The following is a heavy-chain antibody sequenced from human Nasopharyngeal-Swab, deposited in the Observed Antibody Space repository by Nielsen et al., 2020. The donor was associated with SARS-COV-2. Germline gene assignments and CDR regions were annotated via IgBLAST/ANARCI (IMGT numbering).Heavy chain of an antibody. D-gene: IGHD5-18*01. CDR3: ARDVEEWLVIPSLSFDH. J-gene: IGHJ4*02. V-gene: IGHV1-18*01. CDR1: GYSFRSYG. Sequence: ASVKVSCKASGYSFRSYGINWVRQAPGQGLEWMGWISVYNADRNYEEKFQGSGSMTTDTSTTKAYMELRSLTSDDTAVYYCARDVEEWLVIPSLSFDHWGQGTLVTVSS. CDR2: ISVYNADR.